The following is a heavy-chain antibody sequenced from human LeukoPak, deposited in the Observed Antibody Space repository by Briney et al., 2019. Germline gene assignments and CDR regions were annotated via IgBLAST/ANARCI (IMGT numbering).Heavy chain of an antibody. V-gene: IGHV3-64*01. J-gene: IGHJ1*01. CDR1: GFTFRSYG. D-gene: IGHD3-22*01. Sequence: GGSLTLSCAASGFTFRSYGMHWVRQAPGKGLEYVSAISSNGGRTYYANSVKGRFTISRDNSRNTLYLQMGSLRAEDMAVYYCATYYYDSGGFHFHHWGQGTLVTVSS. CDR3: ATYYYDSGGFHFHH. CDR2: ISSNGGRT.